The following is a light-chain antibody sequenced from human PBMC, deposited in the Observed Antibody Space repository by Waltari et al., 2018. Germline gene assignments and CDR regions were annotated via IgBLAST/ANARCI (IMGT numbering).Light chain of an antibody. CDR2: VAS. CDR3: QQTYTSPHT. V-gene: IGKV1-39*01. CDR1: QTVINY. Sequence: DIQVTQSPSSLSASVGDRVTITRRASQTVINYLHWYQHKTGKAPKFLIYVASTVQRGVPSRCSGSGHGTDFTLTISSLQPEDFATYYCQQTYTSPHTFGQGTKVEI. J-gene: IGKJ2*01.